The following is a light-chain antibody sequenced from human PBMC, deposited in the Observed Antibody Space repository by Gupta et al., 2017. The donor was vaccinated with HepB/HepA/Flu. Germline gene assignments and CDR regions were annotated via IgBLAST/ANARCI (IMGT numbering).Light chain of an antibody. CDR1: ESLLDSDGETY. Sequence: VMTQASISPFVNPGQPASISCKSSESLLDSDGETYLYWYLQKARQPPQLLIYEVSKRFSGVPDRFSGSGSGTDFTLKISRVEAEDVGIYYCMQSVQLHQRFGQGTKLEI. CDR2: EVS. CDR3: MQSVQLHQR. J-gene: IGKJ2*01. V-gene: IGKV2D-29*01.